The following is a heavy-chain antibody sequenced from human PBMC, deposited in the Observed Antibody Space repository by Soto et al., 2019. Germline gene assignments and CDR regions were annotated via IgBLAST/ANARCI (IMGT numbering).Heavy chain of an antibody. CDR2: ISGSGSTI. Sequence: QVQLVESGGALVKPGGSLTLSCAASGFTFSKNYMTWVRQGPGKGLEWVSSISGSGSTIYYAASVKGRFTVSRDNANNSLHLQMNTLRAEDTALYFCARQTGGRHDAFDVWGLVTMVTVSS. CDR3: ARQTGGRHDAFDV. V-gene: IGHV3-11*01. J-gene: IGHJ3*01. CDR1: GFTFSKNY.